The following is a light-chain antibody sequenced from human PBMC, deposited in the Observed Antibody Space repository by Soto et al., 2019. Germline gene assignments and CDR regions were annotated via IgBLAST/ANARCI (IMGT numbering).Light chain of an antibody. Sequence: QSASVSGSPGQSITISCTGTSNDVGGYNYVSWYQQHPGKAPKLMIYDVSNRPSGVSNRFSGAKSGNTASLTISGLQAEDEADYYCTSYTSSITYVFGTGTKVTVL. CDR1: SNDVGGYNY. CDR3: TSYTSSITYV. V-gene: IGLV2-14*01. J-gene: IGLJ1*01. CDR2: DVS.